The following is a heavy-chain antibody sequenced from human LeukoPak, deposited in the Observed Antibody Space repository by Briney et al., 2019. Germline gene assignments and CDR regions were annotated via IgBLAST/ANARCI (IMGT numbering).Heavy chain of an antibody. CDR1: GFPFSSYS. Sequence: PGGSLRLSCAASGFPFSSYSMNWVRQAPGEGREGVANIKEDGSERYYGDSVKGRFTISRDNAKNSLYLQMNSLRAEDTAVYYCASGGRGTYYGSGSYVDFWGRGTLVTVSS. CDR2: IKEDGSER. V-gene: IGHV3-7*01. D-gene: IGHD3-10*01. J-gene: IGHJ4*02. CDR3: ASGGRGTYYGSGSYVDF.